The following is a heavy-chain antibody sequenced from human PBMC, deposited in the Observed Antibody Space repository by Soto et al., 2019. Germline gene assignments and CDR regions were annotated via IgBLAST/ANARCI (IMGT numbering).Heavy chain of an antibody. CDR2: ISYEGSNK. J-gene: IGHJ4*02. CDR1: GFTFSSYG. CDR3: AKGSTVMTSVDY. V-gene: IGHV3-30*18. D-gene: IGHD5-18*01. Sequence: QVQLVESGGGVVQPGRSLRLSCAASGFTFSSYGMHWVRQAPGKGLEWVAVISYEGSNKYDADSVKVRFTISRDNCMHTLYLEMSRLRAEDTAVYYCAKGSTVMTSVDYWGPGTLFTASS.